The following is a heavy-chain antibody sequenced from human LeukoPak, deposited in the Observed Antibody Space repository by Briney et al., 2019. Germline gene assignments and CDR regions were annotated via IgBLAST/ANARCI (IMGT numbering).Heavy chain of an antibody. Sequence: ASVKVSCKASGYTFTGYYMHWVRQAPGQGLEWMGWINPNSGGTNYPQKFQGRVTMTRDTSISTAYMELSRLRSDDTAVYYCAREGDSSGYYFDYWGQGTLVTVSS. J-gene: IGHJ4*02. V-gene: IGHV1-2*02. CDR1: GYTFTGYY. CDR3: AREGDSSGYYFDY. D-gene: IGHD3-22*01. CDR2: INPNSGGT.